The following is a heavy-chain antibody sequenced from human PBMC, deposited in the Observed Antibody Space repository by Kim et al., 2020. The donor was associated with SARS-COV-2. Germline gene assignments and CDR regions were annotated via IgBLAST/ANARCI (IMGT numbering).Heavy chain of an antibody. CDR1: GFTFSSYS. D-gene: IGHD6-13*01. Sequence: GGSLRLSCAASGFTFSSYSMNWVRQAPGKGLEWVSSISSSSSYIYYADSVKGRFTISRDNAKNSLYLQMNSLRAEDTAVYYCARALGIAAAGDWYFDLWGRGTLVTVSS. CDR2: ISSSSSYI. V-gene: IGHV3-21*01. CDR3: ARALGIAAAGDWYFDL. J-gene: IGHJ2*01.